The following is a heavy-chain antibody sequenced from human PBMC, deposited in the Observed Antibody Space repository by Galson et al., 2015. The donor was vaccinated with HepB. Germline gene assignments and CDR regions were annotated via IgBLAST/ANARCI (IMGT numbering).Heavy chain of an antibody. CDR3: ATGTCSSWYLGNTNFDY. V-gene: IGHV1-3*01. Sequence: SVKVSCKASGYTFTSYTIHWVRQAPGQRLEWMGWINAGNGYTKYSQKFQGRVTITRDTSASTAYMELSSLRSEDTAVYYCATGTCSSWYLGNTNFDYWGQGTLVTVSS. D-gene: IGHD6-13*01. CDR2: INAGNGYT. CDR1: GYTFTSYT. J-gene: IGHJ4*02.